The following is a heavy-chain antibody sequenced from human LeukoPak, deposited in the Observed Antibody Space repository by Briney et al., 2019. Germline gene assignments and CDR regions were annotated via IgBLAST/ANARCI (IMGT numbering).Heavy chain of an antibody. V-gene: IGHV3-30*04. J-gene: IGHJ3*02. Sequence: GGSLRLSCAASGFTFSSYAMHWVRQAPGKGLEWVAVISYDGSNKYYADSVKGRFTISRDNSKNTLYLQMNSLRAEDTAVYYCAKTPHRRVIVGATFAFDIWGQGTMVIVSS. D-gene: IGHD1-26*01. CDR1: GFTFSSYA. CDR3: AKTPHRRVIVGATFAFDI. CDR2: ISYDGSNK.